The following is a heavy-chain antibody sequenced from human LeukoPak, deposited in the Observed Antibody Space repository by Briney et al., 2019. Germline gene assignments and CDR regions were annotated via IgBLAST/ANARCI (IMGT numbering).Heavy chain of an antibody. J-gene: IGHJ6*03. CDR1: GGSISSSSYY. CDR3: ARVNAAGYHYYYYMDV. V-gene: IGHV4-39*07. Sequence: SETLSLTCTVYGGSISSSSYYWGWIRQPPGKGLEWIGSIYYSGSTYYNPSLKSRVTISVDTSKNQFSLKLSSVTAADTAVYYCARVNAAGYHYYYYMDVWGKGTTVTVSS. D-gene: IGHD6-19*01. CDR2: IYYSGST.